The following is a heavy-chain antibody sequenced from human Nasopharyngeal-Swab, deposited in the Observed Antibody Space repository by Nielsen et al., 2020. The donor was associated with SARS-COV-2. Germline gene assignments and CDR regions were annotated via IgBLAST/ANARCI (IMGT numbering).Heavy chain of an antibody. Sequence: GESLQISCAASGFTFSSYAMSWVRQAPGRGLEWVSAISGSGGSTYYADSVKGRFTISRDNSKNTLDLQMNSLRAEDTAVYYCAKDGGIAVAGWFDPWGQGTLVTVSS. CDR2: ISGSGGST. J-gene: IGHJ5*02. CDR1: GFTFSSYA. CDR3: AKDGGIAVAGWFDP. V-gene: IGHV3-23*01. D-gene: IGHD6-19*01.